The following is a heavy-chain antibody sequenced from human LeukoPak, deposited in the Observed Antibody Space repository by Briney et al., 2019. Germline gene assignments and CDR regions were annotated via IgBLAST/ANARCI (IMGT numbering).Heavy chain of an antibody. CDR2: MNPNSGNT. J-gene: IGHJ4*02. CDR1: GYTFTSYD. D-gene: IGHD3-22*01. V-gene: IGHV1-8*01. CDR3: ARGDSSGYLSLYYFDY. Sequence: GASVKVSCKASGYTFTSYDINWVRQATGQGLEWMGWMNPNSGNTGCAQKFQGRVTMTRNTSISTAYMELSSLRSEDTAVYYCARGDSSGYLSLYYFDYWGQGTLVTVSS.